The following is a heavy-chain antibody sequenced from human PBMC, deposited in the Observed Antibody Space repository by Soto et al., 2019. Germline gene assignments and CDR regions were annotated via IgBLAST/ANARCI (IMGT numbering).Heavy chain of an antibody. CDR1: GFTFSSYG. J-gene: IGHJ4*02. CDR2: IWHDGSNK. V-gene: IGHV3-33*01. D-gene: IGHD6-13*01. Sequence: QVQLVESGGGVVQPGRSLRLSCAASGFTFSSYGMHWVRQAPGKGLEWVAVIWHDGSNKSYADSVKGRFTISRDNSRNTMYVQMNSVWAEDTAVYYCARDPHTGRRLAAGTVFYDYWGQGTLVTVYS. CDR3: ARDPHTGRRLAAGTVFYDY.